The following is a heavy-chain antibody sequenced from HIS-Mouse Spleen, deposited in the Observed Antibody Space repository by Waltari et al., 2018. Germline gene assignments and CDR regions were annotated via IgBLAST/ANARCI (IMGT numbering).Heavy chain of an antibody. J-gene: IGHJ4*02. CDR3: AKGGLMVYAIGDY. Sequence: QVQLVESGGGVVQPGRSLRLSCAASGFTFSSYGMRGVRQAPGKGMEWVAVIWYDGSNKYYADSVKGRFTISRDNSKNTLYLQMNSLRAEDTAVYYCAKGGLMVYAIGDYWGQGTLVTVSS. D-gene: IGHD2-8*01. V-gene: IGHV3-33*06. CDR2: IWYDGSNK. CDR1: GFTFSSYG.